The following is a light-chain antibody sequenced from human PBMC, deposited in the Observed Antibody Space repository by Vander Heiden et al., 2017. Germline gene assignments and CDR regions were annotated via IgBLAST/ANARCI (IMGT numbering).Light chain of an antibody. CDR2: GAS. CDR3: QQENNGHPLNK. V-gene: IGKV3-15*01. Sequence: EIVMTQSPATLSVSPGERATLSCRASQSVSSNLAWYQQKPGQAPRLLIYGASTRATGIKARFSGSGDGTEFTLTISSRQSEDFEVYYCQQENNGHPLNKFGQGTLLEIK. J-gene: IGKJ5*01. CDR1: QSVSSN.